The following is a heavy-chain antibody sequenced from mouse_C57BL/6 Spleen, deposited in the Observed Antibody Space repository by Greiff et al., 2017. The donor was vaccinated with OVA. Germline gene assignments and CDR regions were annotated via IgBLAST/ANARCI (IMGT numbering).Heavy chain of an antibody. CDR2: IRSKSNNYAT. D-gene: IGHD2-4*01. J-gene: IGHJ3*01. CDR1: GFSFNTYA. V-gene: IGHV10-1*01. CDR3: VRPALYYDYTAWFAY. Sequence: EVKLMESGGGLVQPKGSLKLSCAASGFSFNTYAMNWVRQAPGKGLEWVARIRSKSNNYATYYADSVKDRFTISRDDSESMLYLQMNNLKTEDTAMYYGVRPALYYDYTAWFAYWGQGTLVTVSA.